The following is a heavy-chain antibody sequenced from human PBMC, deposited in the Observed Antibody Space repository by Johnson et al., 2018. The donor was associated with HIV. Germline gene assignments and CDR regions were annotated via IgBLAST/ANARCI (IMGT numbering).Heavy chain of an antibody. V-gene: IGHV3-30*02. CDR1: GFTFSSYG. CDR3: AIQRSGGKGGGACDI. CDR2: IRYDGSNK. Sequence: QVQLVESGGGVVRPGGSLRLSCAASGFTFSSYGTHWVRQAPGKGLAWVTFIRYDGSNKYYADSVKGRFTISRDNSKNTLYLQMNSLRAEDTAVYYCAIQRSGGKGGGACDIWGQGTMVTVSS. J-gene: IGHJ3*02. D-gene: IGHD2-15*01.